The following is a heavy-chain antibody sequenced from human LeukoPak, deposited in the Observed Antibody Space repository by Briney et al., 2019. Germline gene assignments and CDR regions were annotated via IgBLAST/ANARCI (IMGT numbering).Heavy chain of an antibody. CDR3: TRGGVDY. Sequence: GGSLRLSCAASGFTSSNYWMHWVRQAPGKGLVWVSRINSDGSTTTYADSVKGRFTISRDNAKNTLYLQMNSLRAEDTAVYFCTRGGVDYWGQGTLVTVSS. J-gene: IGHJ4*02. CDR1: GFTSSNYW. V-gene: IGHV3-74*01. D-gene: IGHD3-10*01. CDR2: INSDGSTT.